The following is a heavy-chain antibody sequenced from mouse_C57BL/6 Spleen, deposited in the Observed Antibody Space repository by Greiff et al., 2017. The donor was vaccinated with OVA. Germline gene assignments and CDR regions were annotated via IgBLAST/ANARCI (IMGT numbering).Heavy chain of an antibody. J-gene: IGHJ3*01. V-gene: IGHV7-3*01. D-gene: IGHD1-1*01. CDR3: ARYGDYGSSYEFAY. CDR2: IRNKANGYTT. Sequence: EVKLMESGGGLVQPGGSLSLSCAASGFTFTDYYMSWVRQPPGKALEWLGFIRNKANGYTTEYSASVKGRFTISRDNSQSILYLQMNALRAEDSATYYCARYGDYGSSYEFAYWGQGTLVTVSA. CDR1: GFTFTDYY.